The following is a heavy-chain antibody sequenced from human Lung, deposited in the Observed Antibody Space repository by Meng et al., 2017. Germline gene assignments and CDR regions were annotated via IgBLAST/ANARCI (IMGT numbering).Heavy chain of an antibody. V-gene: IGHV4-4*02. CDR1: GGSITSSTW. D-gene: IGHD1-26*01. CDR3: ARFDISSSGRGDY. CDR2: IFHSGST. J-gene: IGHJ4*02. Sequence: SGPGLVKPSGTLSFTGAVSGGSITSSTWWSWVRQTPGKGLEWFGEIFHSGSTNYNPPLESRVTISVDKSKNRFSLKVYSVTAADTATYYCARFDISSSGRGDYWGQGILVTVSS.